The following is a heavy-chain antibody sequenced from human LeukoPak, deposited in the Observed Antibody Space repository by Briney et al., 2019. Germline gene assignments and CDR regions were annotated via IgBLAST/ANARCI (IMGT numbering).Heavy chain of an antibody. CDR3: ARDIAGATKGGWFDT. D-gene: IGHD1-26*01. V-gene: IGHV1-8*01. J-gene: IGHJ5*02. CDR1: GYTFTNYD. Sequence: ASVKVSCKASGYTFTNYDINWVRQATGQGLEWMGWMNPNSGNTGYAQKFQGRVTMTRNTSISTAYMELSSLRSEDTALYYCARDIAGATKGGWFDTWGQGTPVTVSA. CDR2: MNPNSGNT.